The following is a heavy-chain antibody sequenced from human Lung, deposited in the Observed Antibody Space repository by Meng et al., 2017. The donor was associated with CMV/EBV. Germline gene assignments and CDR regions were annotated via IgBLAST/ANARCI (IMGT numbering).Heavy chain of an antibody. CDR2: IDNDDGRST. J-gene: IGHJ4*01. Sequence: EVQLVESGGGRIQPGGSLRLSCAGSGFTLRSYWMHWVRQAPGKGLEWVSRIDNDDGRSTSYADSVKGRFTISRDSAKNTLYLQMNSLRVEDTAVYYCARGLQESLGWEMGYWGLGTLVTVSS. CDR1: GFTLRSYW. CDR3: ARGLQESLGWEMGY. V-gene: IGHV3-74*01. D-gene: IGHD1-26*01.